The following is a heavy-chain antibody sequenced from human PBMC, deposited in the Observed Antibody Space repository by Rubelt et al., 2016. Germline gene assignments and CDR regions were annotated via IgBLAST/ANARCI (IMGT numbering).Heavy chain of an antibody. CDR3: ARYRAVAGDIDY. CDR2: LSAYNGNT. D-gene: IGHD6-19*01. Sequence: QVQLVQSGAEVKKPGASVKVSCKASGYTFTSYGISWVRQAPGQGLEWMGWLSAYNGNTNYAQKLQGRVTMTTDTSTGTAYMELRSLSSDDTAVYYWARYRAVAGDIDYWGQGTLVTVSS. V-gene: IGHV1-18*01. CDR1: GYTFTSYG. J-gene: IGHJ4*02.